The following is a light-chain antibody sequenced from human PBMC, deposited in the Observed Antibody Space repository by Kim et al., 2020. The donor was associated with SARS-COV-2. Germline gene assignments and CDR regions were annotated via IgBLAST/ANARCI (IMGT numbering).Light chain of an antibody. CDR1: QSVSSSY. V-gene: IGKV3D-7*01. CDR3: QPHNNLLFT. J-gene: IGKJ3*01. CDR2: GSS. Sequence: PWERVTLSCRASQSVSSSYLTWYQQKPGQAPRLLIYGSSTRATSIPARLSGSGSGTDFTLTISSLQPEDFAVYYCQPHNNLLFTFGHVTKVD.